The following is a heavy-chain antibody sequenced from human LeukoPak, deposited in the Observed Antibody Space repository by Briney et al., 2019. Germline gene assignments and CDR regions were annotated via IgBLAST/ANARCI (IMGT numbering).Heavy chain of an antibody. J-gene: IGHJ4*02. V-gene: IGHV3-48*01. CDR3: ARPRIAVAVPPGY. D-gene: IGHD6-19*01. CDR1: GFTFSSYS. CDR2: ISSSSSTI. Sequence: GGSLRLSCAASGFTFSSYSMNWVRQAPGKGLEWVSYISSSSSTIYYADSVKGRFTISRDNAKNSLYLQMNSLRAEDTAVYYCARPRIAVAVPPGYWGQGTLVTVSS.